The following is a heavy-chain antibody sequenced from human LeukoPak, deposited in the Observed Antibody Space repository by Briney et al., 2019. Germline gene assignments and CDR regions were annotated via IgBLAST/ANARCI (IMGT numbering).Heavy chain of an antibody. CDR2: IYYSGST. V-gene: IGHV4-59*08. D-gene: IGHD3-10*01. CDR1: GGSISSYY. Sequence: PSETLSLTCTVSGGSISSYYWSWIRQPPGKGLEWIGYIYYSGSTNYNPSLKSRVTISVDTSKNQFSLKLSSVTAADTAVYYCARQSRTSYGSGSYYNYDYWGQGTLVIVSS. J-gene: IGHJ4*02. CDR3: ARQSRTSYGSGSYYNYDY.